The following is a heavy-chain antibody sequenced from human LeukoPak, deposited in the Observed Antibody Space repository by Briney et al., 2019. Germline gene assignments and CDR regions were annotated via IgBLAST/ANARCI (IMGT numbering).Heavy chain of an antibody. J-gene: IGHJ6*03. CDR3: ARLGPTIPSYSSGWYVTHDYYYYYMDV. CDR1: GGSISSSSYY. Sequence: SETLSLTCTVSGGSISSSSYYWGWIRQPPGKGLEWIGSIYYSGSTYYNPSLKSRVTISVDTSKNQFSLKLSSVTAADTAVYYCARLGPTIPSYSSGWYVTHDYYYYYMDVWGKGTTVTVSS. CDR2: IYYSGST. V-gene: IGHV4-39*07. D-gene: IGHD6-19*01.